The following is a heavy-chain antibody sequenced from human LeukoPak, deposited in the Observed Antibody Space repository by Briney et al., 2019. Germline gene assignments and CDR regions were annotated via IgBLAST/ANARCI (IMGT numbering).Heavy chain of an antibody. Sequence: RSLRLSCSASGFTFSSYAMHWVRQAPGKGLEYVSAISSNGGSTYYADSVKGRFTISRDNSKNTLYLQMSSLRAEDTAVYYCVKLSGSSWVYYYYGMDVWGQGTTVTVSS. CDR1: GFTFSSYA. J-gene: IGHJ6*02. CDR3: VKLSGSSWVYYYYGMDV. D-gene: IGHD6-13*01. CDR2: ISSNGGST. V-gene: IGHV3-64D*06.